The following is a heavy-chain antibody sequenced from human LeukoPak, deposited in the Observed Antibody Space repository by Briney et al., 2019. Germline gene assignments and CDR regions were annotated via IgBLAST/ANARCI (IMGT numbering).Heavy chain of an antibody. CDR3: ARDVGRDGLYYYDSSGYYRFDS. Sequence: GASVKVSCKASGYTFTSYGISWVRQAPGQGLEWMGWISAYNGNTNYAQKLQGRVTMTTDTSTSTAYMELSSLRSEDTAVYYCARDVGRDGLYYYDSSGYYRFDSWGQGTLVTVSS. CDR1: GYTFTSYG. CDR2: ISAYNGNT. D-gene: IGHD3-22*01. J-gene: IGHJ4*02. V-gene: IGHV1-18*01.